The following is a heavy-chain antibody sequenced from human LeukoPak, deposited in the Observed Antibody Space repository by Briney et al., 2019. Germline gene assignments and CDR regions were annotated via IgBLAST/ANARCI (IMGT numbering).Heavy chain of an antibody. CDR3: ARLYSSGYHYDY. CDR2: ISGSGSSI. D-gene: IGHD3-22*01. Sequence: GGSLRLSCAASGFTFSSYGMHWVRQAPGKGLEWVSYISGSGSSIYYADSVKGRFTISRDNAKNSLYLQMNSLRAEDTAVYYCARLYSSGYHYDYWGQGTLVTVSS. V-gene: IGHV3-48*04. J-gene: IGHJ4*02. CDR1: GFTFSSYG.